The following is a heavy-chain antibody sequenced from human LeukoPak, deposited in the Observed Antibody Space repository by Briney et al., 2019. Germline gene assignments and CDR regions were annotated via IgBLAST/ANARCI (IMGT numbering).Heavy chain of an antibody. CDR1: GFTFSSYG. CDR3: AKDRRIVAVGPRRTIKNCLDP. V-gene: IGHV3-30*02. D-gene: IGHD6-13*01. J-gene: IGHJ5*02. Sequence: GGSLRLSCAASGFTFSSYGMHWVRQAPGKVLEWVAFIRNDGSNKYYADSVKGRFTISRDNSKNTLYLQMKSLRAEDTAVYYCAKDRRIVAVGPRRTIKNCLDPWGQGTLVTVSS. CDR2: IRNDGSNK.